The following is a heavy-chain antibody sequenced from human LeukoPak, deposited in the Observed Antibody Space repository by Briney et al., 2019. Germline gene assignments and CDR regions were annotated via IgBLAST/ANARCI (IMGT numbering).Heavy chain of an antibody. V-gene: IGHV3-30*04. D-gene: IGHD3-9*01. CDR3: ALLVLRYFDWPTFDY. CDR2: ISYDGSNK. Sequence: GGSLRLSCAASGFTFSSYAMHWVRQAPGKGLEWVAVISYDGSNKYYADSVKGRFTISRDNSKNTLYLQMNSLRAEDTAVYYCALLVLRYFDWPTFDYWGQGTLVTASS. CDR1: GFTFSSYA. J-gene: IGHJ4*02.